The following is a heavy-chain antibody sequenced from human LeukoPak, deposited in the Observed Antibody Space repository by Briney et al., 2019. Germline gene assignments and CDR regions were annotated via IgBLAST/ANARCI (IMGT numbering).Heavy chain of an antibody. Sequence: PGGSLRLSCAASGFTFSNAWMSWVRQAPGKGLEWVGRIKSKTDGGTTDYAAPVKGRFTISRDDSKNTLYLQMNSLKTEDTAVYYCTTGIWVGYSNYEYGLIQSVDAFDIWGQGTMVTVSS. V-gene: IGHV3-15*01. CDR3: TTGIWVGYSNYEYGLIQSVDAFDI. J-gene: IGHJ3*02. CDR1: GFTFSNAW. CDR2: IKSKTDGGTT. D-gene: IGHD4-11*01.